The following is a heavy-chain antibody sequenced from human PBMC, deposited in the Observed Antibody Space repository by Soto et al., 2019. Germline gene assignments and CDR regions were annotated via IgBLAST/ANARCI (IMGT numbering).Heavy chain of an antibody. CDR1: GFTFSNYA. V-gene: IGHV3-23*04. CDR2: VSATAGTT. CDR3: AKDRLAGGFDY. Sequence: DVQLVDSGGGLVQPGGSLRLSCAASGFTFSNYAMSWVRRAPGKGLEWVSLVSATAGTTYYTDSVKGRFTISRDNSRNTVDLQMNRLRADDTAVYYCAKDRLAGGFDYWGQGTLVTVSS. J-gene: IGHJ4*02. D-gene: IGHD3-16*01.